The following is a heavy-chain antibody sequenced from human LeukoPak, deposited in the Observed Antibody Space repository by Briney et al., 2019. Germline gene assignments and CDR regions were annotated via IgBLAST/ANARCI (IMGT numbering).Heavy chain of an antibody. V-gene: IGHV1-2*02. CDR3: ARSPHILTGENFDY. D-gene: IGHD3-9*01. CDR1: GYTFTVYY. Sequence: ASVTVSFTASGYTFTVYYMHWVRQAPGQGLEWMGWINPNSGGTNYAQKFQGRVTMTRDTSITTAYMEMSRLRSDDTALYYCARSPHILTGENFDYWGQGTLVTVSS. J-gene: IGHJ4*02. CDR2: INPNSGGT.